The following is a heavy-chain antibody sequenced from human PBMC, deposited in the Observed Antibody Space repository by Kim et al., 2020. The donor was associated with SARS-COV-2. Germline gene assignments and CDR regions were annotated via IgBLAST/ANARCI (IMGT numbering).Heavy chain of an antibody. CDR2: FDPEDGET. J-gene: IGHJ6*02. Sequence: KVSCKVSGYTLTELSMHWVRQAPGKGLEWMGGFDPEDGETIYAQKFQGRVTMTEDTSTDTAYMELSSLRSEDTAVYYCATGAAVAAAYYYYYGMDVWGQGTTVTVSS. V-gene: IGHV1-24*01. CDR1: GYTLTELS. CDR3: ATGAAVAAAYYYYYGMDV. D-gene: IGHD6-19*01.